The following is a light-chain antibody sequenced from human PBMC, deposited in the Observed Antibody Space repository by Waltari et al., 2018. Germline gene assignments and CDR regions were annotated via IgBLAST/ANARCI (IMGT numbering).Light chain of an antibody. J-gene: IGLJ3*02. CDR1: ALPKQY. CDR2: KDT. V-gene: IGLV3-25*03. Sequence: VSVSPGQTARITCSGDALPKQYAFWYQQKPGQAPVLIIDKDTQRPSGIPERFSGSSSGTTVTMTISGVQAEDEADYYCLSADSSGTSKVFGGGTKLTVL. CDR3: LSADSSGTSKV.